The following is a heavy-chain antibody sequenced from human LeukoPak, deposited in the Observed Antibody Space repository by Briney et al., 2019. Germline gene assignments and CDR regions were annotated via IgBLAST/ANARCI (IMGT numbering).Heavy chain of an antibody. CDR3: AKDPTAHYYDIAIDFDQ. CDR2: ILHDGSSE. D-gene: IGHD3-22*01. J-gene: IGHJ4*02. CDR1: GFTFSNYG. V-gene: IGHV3-30*02. Sequence: PGGSLRLSCAASGFTFSNYGMDWVRQTPDKGPEWLAFILHDGSSEQYADSVKGRFTISRDNSKNTLHLQMHSLRPEDTGVYYCAKDPTAHYYDIAIDFDQWGQGSEVTVSS.